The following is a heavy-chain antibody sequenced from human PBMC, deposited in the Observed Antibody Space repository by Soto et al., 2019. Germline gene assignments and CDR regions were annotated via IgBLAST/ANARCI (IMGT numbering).Heavy chain of an antibody. CDR1: GGSIATYY. D-gene: IGHD3-16*01. Sequence: PSETLSLTCTVSGGSIATYYWYWIRQFPGKGLEWIGFIYHRGSTHYNPSLESRVSMSVDTSKNQFYLNLTSVTAADTAVYYCAREAAVSSNWFDPWGQGALVTVSS. CDR2: IYHRGST. CDR3: AREAAVSSNWFDP. J-gene: IGHJ5*02. V-gene: IGHV4-59*01.